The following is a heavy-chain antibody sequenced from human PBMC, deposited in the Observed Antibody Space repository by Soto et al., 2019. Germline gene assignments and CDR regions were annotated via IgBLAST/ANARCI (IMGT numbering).Heavy chain of an antibody. J-gene: IGHJ2*01. V-gene: IGHV3-23*01. CDR1: GFTFRSYA. CDR2: ISGIGIST. CDR3: AKEPVGPDWYFDL. Sequence: DVQLLESGGGLVQPGGSLRLSCAASGFTFRSYAMSWVRQAPGKGLEWVSGISGIGISTHYADSGKGRFTVSRDNSKNPLHLQMNRPRAEDHAVYNCAKEPVGPDWYFDLWGRGTLVTVSS.